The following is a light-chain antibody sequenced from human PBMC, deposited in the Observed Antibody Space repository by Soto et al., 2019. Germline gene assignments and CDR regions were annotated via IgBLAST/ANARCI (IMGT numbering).Light chain of an antibody. Sequence: QSALTQPASVSGSPGQSITISCTGTSNDVGSYQYVSWYQQHPGKAPKLMISDVSDRPSGVSNRFSGSKSGNTASLTIYGLQAEDDAEYYCASYTGGSTPYVFGTGTK. CDR1: SNDVGSYQY. V-gene: IGLV2-14*03. J-gene: IGLJ1*01. CDR2: DVS. CDR3: ASYTGGSTPYV.